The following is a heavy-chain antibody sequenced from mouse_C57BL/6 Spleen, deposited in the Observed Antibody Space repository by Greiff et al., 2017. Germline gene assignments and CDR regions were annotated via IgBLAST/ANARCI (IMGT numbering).Heavy chain of an antibody. Sequence: EVQLVESGGGLVQPGGSLKLSCAASGFTFSDYGMAWVRQAPRKGPEWVASISNLAYSIYYADTVKGRFTISRENAKNTLYLEMSSLRSEDTAMYYCARQGAMDYWGQGTSVTVSS. CDR2: ISNLAYSI. J-gene: IGHJ4*01. V-gene: IGHV5-15*01. CDR3: ARQGAMDY. CDR1: GFTFSDYG.